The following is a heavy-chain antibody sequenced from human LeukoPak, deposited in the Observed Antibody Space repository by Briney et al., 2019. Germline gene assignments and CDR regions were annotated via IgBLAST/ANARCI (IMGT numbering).Heavy chain of an antibody. Sequence: SQTLSLTCTVSGGSISGSYFWSWIRQPPGKGLEWAGHIHHSGNTYYNPSLKSRVAISVDRSKNQFSLKVRSVTAADTAVYYCARVFESGRFYYYMDVWGKGTTVTVSS. J-gene: IGHJ6*03. D-gene: IGHD3-10*01. CDR1: GGSISGSYF. V-gene: IGHV4-30-2*01. CDR3: ARVFESGRFYYYMDV. CDR2: IHHSGNT.